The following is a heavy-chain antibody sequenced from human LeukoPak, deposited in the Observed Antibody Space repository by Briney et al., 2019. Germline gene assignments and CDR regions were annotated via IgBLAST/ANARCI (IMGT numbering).Heavy chain of an antibody. J-gene: IGHJ5*02. D-gene: IGHD2-2*01. CDR1: GYTFTGYG. CDR3: ARESLGYCSSTSCHNWFDP. V-gene: IGHV1-18*01. Sequence: ASVKVSCKASGYTFTGYGMSWARHAPGQGLEWMGWISAYNGNTNYAQKLQGRVTMTTDTSTSTAYMELRSLRSDDTAVYYCARESLGYCSSTSCHNWFDPWGQGTLVTVSS. CDR2: ISAYNGNT.